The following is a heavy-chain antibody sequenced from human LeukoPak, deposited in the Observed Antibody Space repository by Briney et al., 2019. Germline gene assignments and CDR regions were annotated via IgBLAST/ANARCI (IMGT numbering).Heavy chain of an antibody. D-gene: IGHD2-15*01. V-gene: IGHV4-34*01. Sequence: PSETLSLTCAVYGGSFSGYYWSWIRQPPGKGLEWIGEINHSGSTNYNPSLKSRVTISVDTSKNQFSLELSSVTAADTAVYYCARGVEGYCSGGSCYSYYYYMDVWGKGTTVTVSS. CDR1: GGSFSGYY. CDR2: INHSGST. J-gene: IGHJ6*03. CDR3: ARGVEGYCSGGSCYSYYYYMDV.